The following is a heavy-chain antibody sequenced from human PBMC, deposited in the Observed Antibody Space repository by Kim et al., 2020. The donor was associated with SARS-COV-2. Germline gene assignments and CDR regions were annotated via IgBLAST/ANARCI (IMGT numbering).Heavy chain of an antibody. V-gene: IGHV3-23*01. CDR1: GFTFSSYV. D-gene: IGHD3-16*01. Sequence: GGSLRLSCVASGFTFSSYVMNWVRQAPGKGLEWVSFISSSGVNTYYANSVKGRFTISRANSMNTLYLQMNSLRAEDTAVYYCAKGGRETDGWGQGTSVTV. J-gene: IGHJ6*02. CDR2: ISSSGVNT. CDR3: AKGGRETDG.